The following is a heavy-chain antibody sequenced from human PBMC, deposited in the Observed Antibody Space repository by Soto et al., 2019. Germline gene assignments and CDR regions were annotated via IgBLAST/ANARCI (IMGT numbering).Heavy chain of an antibody. Sequence: GESLKISCRGSGYSFTSYWIGWVRQMPGKGLEWMGIIYPGDSDTRYSPSFQGQVTISADKSISTAYLQWSSLKASDTAMYYCARHAEDDYYYYGMDVWGQGTTVTVSS. CDR3: ARHAEDDYYYYGMDV. J-gene: IGHJ6*02. CDR2: IYPGDSDT. V-gene: IGHV5-51*01. CDR1: GYSFTSYW.